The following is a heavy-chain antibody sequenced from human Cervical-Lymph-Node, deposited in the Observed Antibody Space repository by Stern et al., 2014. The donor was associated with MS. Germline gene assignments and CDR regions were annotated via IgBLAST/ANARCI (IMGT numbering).Heavy chain of an antibody. CDR1: GYSFTIYY. CDR3: ARHVQGFDY. V-gene: IGHV5-51*01. CDR2: IYPYDSDT. J-gene: IGHJ4*02. Sequence: DQLVQSGAEVKKPGESLKISCKLSGYSFTIYYIAWVRQMPGKGLEWMGVIYPYDSDTTYSPSFQGQVTISADKSITTAYLHWSSLRASDTAMYYCARHVQGFDYWGQGTLVTVSS.